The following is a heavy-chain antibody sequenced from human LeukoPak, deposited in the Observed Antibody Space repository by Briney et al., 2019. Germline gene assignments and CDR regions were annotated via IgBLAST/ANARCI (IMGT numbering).Heavy chain of an antibody. CDR3: TKDPNGDYIGAFDP. CDR1: GLTFSNYA. D-gene: IGHD4-17*01. V-gene: IGHV3-23*01. Sequence: GGSLRLSCAAPGLTFSNYAMTWVRQAPGKGLEWVSSIRGDGGGAVYTDSVKGRFTTSRDNSKNMLYLQMNSLRAEGTALYYCTKDPNGDYIGAFDPWGQGTLSLSPQ. J-gene: IGHJ5*02. CDR2: IRGDGGGA.